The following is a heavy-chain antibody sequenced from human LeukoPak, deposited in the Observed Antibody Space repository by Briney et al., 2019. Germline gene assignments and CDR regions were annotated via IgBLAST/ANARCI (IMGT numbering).Heavy chain of an antibody. J-gene: IGHJ4*02. V-gene: IGHV3-30*18. CDR2: ISYDGSNK. Sequence: GGSLRLSCAASGFTFSSYGMPWVRQALGKGLEWVAVISYDGSNKYYADSVKGRFTISRDNSKNTLYLQMNSLRAEDTAVYYCAKGGGIAARPMDYWGQGTLVTVSS. CDR1: GFTFSSYG. CDR3: AKGGGIAARPMDY. D-gene: IGHD6-6*01.